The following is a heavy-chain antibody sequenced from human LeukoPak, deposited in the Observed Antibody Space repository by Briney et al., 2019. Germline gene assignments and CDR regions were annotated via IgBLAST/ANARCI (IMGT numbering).Heavy chain of an antibody. CDR1: GGSFSGYY. V-gene: IGHV4-59*10. Sequence: PSETLSLTCAVYGGSFSGYYWSWIRQPAGKGLEWIGRIYTSGSTNYNPSLKSRVTISVDTSKNQFSLKLSSVTAADTAVYYCARFSGWTTYFDYWGQGTLVTVSS. CDR2: IYTSGST. J-gene: IGHJ4*02. CDR3: ARFSGWTTYFDY. D-gene: IGHD6-19*01.